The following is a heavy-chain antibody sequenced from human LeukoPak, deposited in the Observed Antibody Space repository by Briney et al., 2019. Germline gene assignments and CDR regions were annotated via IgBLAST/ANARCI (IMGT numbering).Heavy chain of an antibody. CDR2: INHSGST. J-gene: IGHJ6*02. D-gene: IGHD2-15*01. V-gene: IGHV4-34*01. CDR1: GGSFSGYY. CDR3: ARVGYCLSGTCDDYYYYYGMDV. Sequence: SETLSLTCAVYGGSFSGYYWSWIRQPPGKGLEWIGEINHSGSTNYNPSLKSRVTISVDTSKNQFSLRLSSVTAADTALYYCARVGYCLSGTCDDYYYYYGMDVWGQGTTVTVSS.